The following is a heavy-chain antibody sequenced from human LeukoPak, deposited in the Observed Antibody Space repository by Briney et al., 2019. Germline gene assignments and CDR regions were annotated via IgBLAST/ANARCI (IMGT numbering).Heavy chain of an antibody. CDR2: ISTTNSYI. V-gene: IGHV3-21*01. J-gene: IGHJ6*03. Sequence: KPGGSLRLSCAASGFTFSSYPLNWVRQAPGKGLEWVSSISTTNSYIYYADSVKGRFTIYRDNSKNTLYLQMNSLRAEDTAVYYCATSPVLLWFGDPGYYMDVWGKGTTVTVSS. CDR1: GFTFSSYP. CDR3: ATSPVLLWFGDPGYYMDV. D-gene: IGHD3-10*01.